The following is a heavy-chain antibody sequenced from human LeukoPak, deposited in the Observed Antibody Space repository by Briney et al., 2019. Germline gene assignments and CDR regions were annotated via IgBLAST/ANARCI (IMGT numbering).Heavy chain of an antibody. CDR2: IYHSGST. CDR3: ARVLVGAIDY. Sequence: SETLSLTCAVYGGSFSGYSWSWIRQPPGKGLEWIGYIYHSGSTYYNPSLKSRVTISVDRSKNQFSLKLSSVTAADTAVYYCARVLVGAIDYWGQGTLVTVSS. J-gene: IGHJ4*02. V-gene: IGHV4-30-2*01. CDR1: GGSFSGYS. D-gene: IGHD1-26*01.